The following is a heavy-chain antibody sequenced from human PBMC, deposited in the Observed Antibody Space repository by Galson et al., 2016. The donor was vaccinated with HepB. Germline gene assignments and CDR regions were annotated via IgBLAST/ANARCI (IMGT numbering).Heavy chain of an antibody. V-gene: IGHV3-21*04. J-gene: IGHJ5*02. CDR2: ISASSSYI. CDR3: ARNWALRLLEAVDP. Sequence: SLRLSCAASGFTFRSYSMNWVRQAPGKGLDWVSSISASSSYITYADSVKGRFPISRDNAENSLYLQMNSLRADDTAVYYCARNWALRLLEAVDPWGQGTLVTVSS. D-gene: IGHD3-3*01. CDR1: GFTFRSYS.